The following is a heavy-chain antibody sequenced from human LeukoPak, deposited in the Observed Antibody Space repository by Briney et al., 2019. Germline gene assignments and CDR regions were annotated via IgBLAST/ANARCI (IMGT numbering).Heavy chain of an antibody. CDR1: GYTFTSYD. J-gene: IGHJ3*02. D-gene: IGHD3-22*01. Sequence: ASVKVSCKASGYTFTSYDINWVRQATGQGLEWMGWMNPNSGNTGYAQKFQGRVTITRNTSISTAYMELSSLRSEDMAVYYCARGGGYYYDSSGSNGPFDIWGQGTMVTVSS. CDR3: ARGGGYYYDSSGSNGPFDI. V-gene: IGHV1-8*03. CDR2: MNPNSGNT.